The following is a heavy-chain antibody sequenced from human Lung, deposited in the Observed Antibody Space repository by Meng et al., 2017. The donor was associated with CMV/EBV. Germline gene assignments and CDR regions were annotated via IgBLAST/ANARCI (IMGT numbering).Heavy chain of an antibody. CDR1: GFTFSSYA. CDR3: ARDEYIILVSYGMDV. J-gene: IGHJ6*02. D-gene: IGHD3-9*01. CDR2: ISYDGSNK. V-gene: IGHV3-30-3*01. Sequence: LXXAASGFTFSSYAMHWVRQAPGKGLEWVAVISYDGSNKYYADSVKGRFTISRDNSKNTLYLQMNSLRAEDTAVYYCARDEYIILVSYGMDVWGQGTTVTVSS.